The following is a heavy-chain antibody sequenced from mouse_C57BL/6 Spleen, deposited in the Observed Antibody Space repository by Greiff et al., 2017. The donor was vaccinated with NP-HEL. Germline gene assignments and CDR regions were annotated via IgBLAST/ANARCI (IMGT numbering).Heavy chain of an antibody. CDR2: IYPGNSDT. J-gene: IGHJ1*03. Sequence: EVQLQQSGTVLARPGASVKMSCKTSGYTFTSYWMHWVKQRPGQGLEWIGAIYPGNSDTSYNQKFKGKAKLTAVTSASTAYMELSSLTNEDSAVXYCTRGFYDYYVYFDVWGTGTTVTVSS. D-gene: IGHD2-4*01. V-gene: IGHV1-5*01. CDR1: GYTFTSYW. CDR3: TRGFYDYYVYFDV.